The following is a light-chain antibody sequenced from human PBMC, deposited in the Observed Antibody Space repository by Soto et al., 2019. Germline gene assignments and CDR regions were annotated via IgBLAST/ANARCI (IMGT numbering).Light chain of an antibody. J-gene: IGLJ3*02. CDR3: CSFAGSYTFWV. Sequence: QSVLTQPRSVCGSPGQSVTISCTGTSSDVGDYNYVSWYQQYPGKAPKLVIYDVSKRPSGVPDRFSGSKSGNTASLTISGLQAEDEADYYCCSFAGSYTFWVFGGGTQLTVL. CDR1: SSDVGDYNY. V-gene: IGLV2-11*01. CDR2: DVS.